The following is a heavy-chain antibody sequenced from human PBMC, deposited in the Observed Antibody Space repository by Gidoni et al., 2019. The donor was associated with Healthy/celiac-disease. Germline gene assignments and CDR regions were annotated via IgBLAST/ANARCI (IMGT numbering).Heavy chain of an antibody. V-gene: IGHV1-8*01. CDR2: MNPNSGNT. J-gene: IGHJ3*02. CDR3: ARLSRGYDFWSGYLVGAFDI. Sequence: QVQLVQSGAEVKKPGASVKVYCKASGYTFTSYDINGVRQATGQGLEWMGWMNPNSGNTGYAQKFQGRVTMTRNTSISTAYMELSSLRSEDTAVYYCARLSRGYDFWSGYLVGAFDIWGQGTMVTVSS. CDR1: GYTFTSYD. D-gene: IGHD3-3*01.